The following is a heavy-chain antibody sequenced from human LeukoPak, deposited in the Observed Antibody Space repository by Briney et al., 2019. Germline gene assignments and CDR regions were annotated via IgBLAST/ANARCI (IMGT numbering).Heavy chain of an antibody. V-gene: IGHV4-61*01. CDR2: VCYTGST. Sequence: PSETLSLTCTVSGGSVNSETYCWTWIRQPPGKGLEWIGFVCYTGSTNYYPSLTSRVTISVDTSKNQFSLKLSSVTAADTAVYYCARSSSGWYLDYWGQGTLVTVSS. D-gene: IGHD6-19*01. J-gene: IGHJ4*02. CDR3: ARSSSGWYLDY. CDR1: GGSVNSETYC.